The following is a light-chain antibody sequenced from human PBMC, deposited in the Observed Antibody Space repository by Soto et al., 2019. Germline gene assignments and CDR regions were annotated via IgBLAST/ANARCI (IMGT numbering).Light chain of an antibody. CDR3: QQRFNWPRFT. V-gene: IGKV3-11*01. Sequence: EIVLTQSPATLSLSPGERATLSCRASQSVSSYLAWYQQKPGQAPRLLIYDASNRATGIPARFSGGGSGTDFTLTISXLXPEDXAVXYCQQRFNWPRFTFGQGTKLEIK. CDR2: DAS. CDR1: QSVSSY. J-gene: IGKJ2*01.